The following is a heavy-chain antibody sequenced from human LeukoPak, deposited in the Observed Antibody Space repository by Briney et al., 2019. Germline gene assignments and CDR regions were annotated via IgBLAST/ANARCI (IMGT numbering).Heavy chain of an antibody. J-gene: IGHJ3*01. CDR2: IASSGRNT. D-gene: IGHD5-24*01. V-gene: IGHV3-23*01. CDR3: AKDIQLSA. Sequence: GGSLRLSCAASGFNFNDAAMTWVRQAPGKGLEWVSLIASSGRNTYYTDSVRGRFTISRDNPKKTLSLQMNSLRVEDTAIYYCAKDIQLSAWGLGTMVTVSS. CDR1: GFNFNDAA.